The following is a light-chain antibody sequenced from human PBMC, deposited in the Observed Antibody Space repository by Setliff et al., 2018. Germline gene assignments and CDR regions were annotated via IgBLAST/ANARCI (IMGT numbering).Light chain of an antibody. CDR3: SSYISSSTCV. CDR1: SSDVGGYNY. J-gene: IGLJ1*01. V-gene: IGLV2-14*01. CDR2: DVS. Sequence: QSVLTQPASVSGSPGQSITISCTGTSSDVGGYNYASWYQQHPGKAPKLMIYDVSKRPSGVSNRFSGSKSGNTASLTISGLQAEDEADYYCSSYISSSTCVFGTGTKVT.